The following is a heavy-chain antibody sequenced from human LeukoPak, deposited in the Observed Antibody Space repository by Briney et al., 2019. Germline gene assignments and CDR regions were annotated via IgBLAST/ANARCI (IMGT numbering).Heavy chain of an antibody. Sequence: GRSLRLSCAASAFTSSSYAMNWVRQAPGTGLEWVAVISYDGSNKYYADSVQGRFTISRDNSKNTLYLQMNSLRPEDTAVYYCAKVRWGGVVTASAFDYWGQGTLVTVSS. CDR1: AFTSSSYA. V-gene: IGHV3-30*18. D-gene: IGHD2-21*02. J-gene: IGHJ4*02. CDR3: AKVRWGGVVTASAFDY. CDR2: ISYDGSNK.